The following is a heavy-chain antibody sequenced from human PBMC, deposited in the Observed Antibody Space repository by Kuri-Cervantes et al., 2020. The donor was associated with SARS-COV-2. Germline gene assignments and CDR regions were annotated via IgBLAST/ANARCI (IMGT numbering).Heavy chain of an antibody. V-gene: IGHV3-74*01. Sequence: GGSLRLSCAASGFTFSRDTMYWVRQAPGKGLVWVSRMNGDGSSITYADSVKGRFAISRDNAKNTLYLQMNSLRAEDTAVYYCARARTTSYYDFWSGYYFHYYYGMDVWGQGTTVTVSS. CDR2: MNGDGSSI. CDR3: ARARTTSYYDFWSGYYFHYYYGMDV. D-gene: IGHD3-3*01. J-gene: IGHJ6*02. CDR1: GFTFSRDT.